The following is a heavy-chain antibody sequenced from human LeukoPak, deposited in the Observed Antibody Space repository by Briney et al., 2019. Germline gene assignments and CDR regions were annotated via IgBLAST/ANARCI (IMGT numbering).Heavy chain of an antibody. D-gene: IGHD1-26*01. CDR3: ATVATGSWVWIDP. V-gene: IGHV3-74*01. Sequence: VGSLRLSCVASGVTFCTDWTHWVRQAPGKGRGWVSRINSEGTVTTYADSVKGGFTISRDNAKNTRYLQMNRLTAEDTAVYYCATVATGSWVWIDPWGEGTLVTVSS. CDR1: GVTFCTDW. CDR2: INSEGTVT. J-gene: IGHJ5*02.